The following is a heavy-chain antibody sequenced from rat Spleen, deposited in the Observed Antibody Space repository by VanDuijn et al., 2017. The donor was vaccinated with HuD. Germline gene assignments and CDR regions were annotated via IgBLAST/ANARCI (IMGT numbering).Heavy chain of an antibody. CDR3: ARGDYYSSYGTPFAY. V-gene: IGHV5-25*01. D-gene: IGHD1-2*01. CDR2: ISTSGGST. Sequence: EVQLVESGGGLVQPGRSLKLSCAASGFTFSNYDMAWVRQAPTKGLEWVASISTSGGSTYYRDSVKGRFTVSRDNAKSTLYLQMDSLRSEDTATYYCARGDYYSSYGTPFAYWGQGTLVTVSS. J-gene: IGHJ3*01. CDR1: GFTFSNYD.